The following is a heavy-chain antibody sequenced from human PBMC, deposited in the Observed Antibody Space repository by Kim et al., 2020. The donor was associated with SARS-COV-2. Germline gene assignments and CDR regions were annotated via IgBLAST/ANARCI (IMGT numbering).Heavy chain of an antibody. CDR3: TKTRYSSGWPPYYFDY. D-gene: IGHD6-19*01. CDR2: ISGSGGST. CDR1: GFTFSSYA. V-gene: IGHV3-23*01. J-gene: IGHJ4*02. Sequence: GGSLRLSCAASGFTFSSYAMSWVRQAPGKGLEWVSAISGSGGSTYYADSVKGRFTISRDNSKNTLYLQMNSLRAEDTAVYYCTKTRYSSGWPPYYFDYWGQGTLVTVSS.